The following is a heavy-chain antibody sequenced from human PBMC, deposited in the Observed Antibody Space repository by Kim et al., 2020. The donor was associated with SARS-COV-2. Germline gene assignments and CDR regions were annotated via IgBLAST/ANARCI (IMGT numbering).Heavy chain of an antibody. V-gene: IGHV4-34*01. Sequence: YNPSLKSRVTISVDTSKNQFSLKLSSVTAADTAVYYCARGTVARRGLLDYWGQGTLVTVSS. CDR3: ARGTVARRGLLDY. D-gene: IGHD6-19*01. J-gene: IGHJ4*02.